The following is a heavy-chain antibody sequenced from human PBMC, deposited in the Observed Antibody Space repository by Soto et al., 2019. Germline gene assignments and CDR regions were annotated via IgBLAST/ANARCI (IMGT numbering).Heavy chain of an antibody. CDR3: ARGFSSVSMDA. D-gene: IGHD6-19*01. CDR2: IYSSGSA. CDR1: GDSVSRGGYY. J-gene: IGHJ6*02. Sequence: SETLSLTCTFSGDSVSRGGYYWSWIRQPPGKGLEWIGYIYSSGSANYNPSLKSRVTISRDTSKNQISLKVASVTAADTAGYYCARGFSSVSMDAWGQGTTVTVSS. V-gene: IGHV4-61*08.